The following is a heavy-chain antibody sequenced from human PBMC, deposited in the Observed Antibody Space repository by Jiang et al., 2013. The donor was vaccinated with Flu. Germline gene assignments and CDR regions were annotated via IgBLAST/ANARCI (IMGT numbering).Heavy chain of an antibody. CDR1: GGSMTTHY. CDR2: IYTSGST. V-gene: IGHV4-4*07. Sequence: LVKPSETLSLTCTVSGGSMTTHYWSWIRQSAGKGLEWIGRIYTSGSTDHNPXFQSRVTMSVDSSKNQFSLKLSSVTAADTAVYYCARDHFYSSGSPYSYGMDVWGQGTPVTVSS. D-gene: IGHD3-10*01. CDR3: ARDHFYSSGSPYSYGMDV. J-gene: IGHJ6*02.